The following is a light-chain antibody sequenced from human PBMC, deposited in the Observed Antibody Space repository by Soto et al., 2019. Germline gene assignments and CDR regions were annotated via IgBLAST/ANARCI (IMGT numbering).Light chain of an antibody. CDR3: HQRQSWPRT. CDR1: QSVSSN. CDR2: GAS. Sequence: EIVMTQSPATLSVSPGERATLSCRASQSVSSNLAWYQQKPGQAPRLLIYGASTRATGIPARFSGSGSGTEFTLTISRLEPEDFALYYCHQRQSWPRTFGQGTKVDIK. V-gene: IGKV3-15*01. J-gene: IGKJ1*01.